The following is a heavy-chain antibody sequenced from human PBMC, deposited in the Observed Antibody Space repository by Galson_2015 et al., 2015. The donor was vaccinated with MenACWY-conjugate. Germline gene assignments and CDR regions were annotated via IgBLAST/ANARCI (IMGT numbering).Heavy chain of an antibody. CDR2: IYTSGII. V-gene: IGHV3-66*02. J-gene: IGHJ4*02. CDR1: GFAVSSYY. Sequence: SLRLSCAASGFAVSSYYMGWVRQAPGKGLEWVSIIYTSGIIYDADSVRGRFTISRDNRKNTLYLQMNSLRAEDTALYYCARVSLAGVAGHFDYWGQGALVTVSS. D-gene: IGHD6-19*01. CDR3: ARVSLAGVAGHFDY.